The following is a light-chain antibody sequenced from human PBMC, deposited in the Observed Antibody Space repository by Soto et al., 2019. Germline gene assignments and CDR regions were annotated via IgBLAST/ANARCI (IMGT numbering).Light chain of an antibody. J-gene: IGKJ1*01. CDR3: LQANNIPRT. CDR2: TAS. Sequence: DIQMTQSPSSVSASXGDKVTITCRASQDISTWLAWYQQKPGKAPKLLIYTASNLQSGVPSRFSGSGSGTDFTLTISSLQPEDFATYYCLQANNIPRTFGQGTKVESK. V-gene: IGKV1-12*01. CDR1: QDISTW.